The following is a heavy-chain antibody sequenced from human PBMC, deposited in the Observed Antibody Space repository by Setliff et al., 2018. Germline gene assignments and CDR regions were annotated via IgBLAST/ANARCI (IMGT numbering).Heavy chain of an antibody. CDR2: IDHGGGS. J-gene: IGHJ6*03. CDR1: GGTLTDYF. D-gene: IGHD3-10*01. V-gene: IGHV4-34*01. Sequence: SETLSLTCTVSGGTLTDYFWSWVRQPPGKRLGWIGDIDHGGGSSYNPSLQSRVTLSLDTSENEFSLRLTSVTAADTAVYFCARTINFLGSGTWGYMDVWGKGTTVTVSS. CDR3: ARTINFLGSGTWGYMDV.